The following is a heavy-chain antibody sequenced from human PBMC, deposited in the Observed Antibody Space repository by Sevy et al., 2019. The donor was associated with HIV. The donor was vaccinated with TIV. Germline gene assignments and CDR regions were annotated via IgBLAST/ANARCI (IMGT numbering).Heavy chain of an antibody. V-gene: IGHV1-2*02. Sequence: ASVKVSCKASGYSFTGHYIHWFRQAPGQGLEWMGWINPNSGGTKFAQKFQGTVTMTRDTSISTAYMELSRLKSDDTAVFYCATYSDYGGAFDPWGQGTLVTVSS. J-gene: IGHJ5*02. CDR2: INPNSGGT. CDR3: ATYSDYGGAFDP. CDR1: GYSFTGHY. D-gene: IGHD5-12*01.